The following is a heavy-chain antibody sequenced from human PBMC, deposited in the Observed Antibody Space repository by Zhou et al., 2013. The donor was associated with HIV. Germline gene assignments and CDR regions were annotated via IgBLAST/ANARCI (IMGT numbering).Heavy chain of an antibody. J-gene: IGHJ5*02. CDR1: GYTFTSYG. CDR3: ATDIRGYNMVAGWFDP. Sequence: QVQMFQSGAEVKKPGASVMVSCKASGYTFTSYGISWVRQAPGQGLEWMGWISXYNGXTNYAQKFQGRVTMTTDTSTSTAYMDLRSLRSDDTAVYYCATDIRGYNMVAGWFDPWGQGTLVTVSS. V-gene: IGHV1-18*01. D-gene: IGHD5-18*01. CDR2: ISXYNGXT.